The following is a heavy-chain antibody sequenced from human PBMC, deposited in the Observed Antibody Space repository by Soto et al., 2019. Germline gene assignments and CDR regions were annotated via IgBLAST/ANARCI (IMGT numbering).Heavy chain of an antibody. J-gene: IGHJ5*02. Sequence: ASVKVSCKASGYTFTSYGISWVRQAPGQGLEWMGWISAYNGNTNYAQKLQGRVTMTTDTSTSTAYMELRSLRSDDTAVYYCARVEIYCSSTSCMVWFDPWGQGTLVTVPS. CDR1: GYTFTSYG. CDR2: ISAYNGNT. D-gene: IGHD2-2*01. CDR3: ARVEIYCSSTSCMVWFDP. V-gene: IGHV1-18*01.